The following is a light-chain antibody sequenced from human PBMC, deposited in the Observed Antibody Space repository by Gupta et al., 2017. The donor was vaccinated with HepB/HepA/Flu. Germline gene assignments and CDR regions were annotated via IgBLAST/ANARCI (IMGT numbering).Light chain of an antibody. CDR3: QQDSIIPLT. CDR2: WAS. V-gene: IGKV4-1*01. CDR1: QSVLYSSDNKNY. J-gene: IGKJ4*01. Sequence: DIVMTQSPDSLAVSLGERATINCKSSQSVLYSSDNKNYLAWYQQKPGQPPRLLISWASTRESGVPDRFSGSGSATDFTLTISSLQAEDVAVYYCQQDSIIPLTFGGGTKVEIK.